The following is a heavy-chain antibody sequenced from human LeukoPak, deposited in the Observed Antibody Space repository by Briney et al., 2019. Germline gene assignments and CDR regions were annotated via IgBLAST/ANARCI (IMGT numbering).Heavy chain of an antibody. CDR1: GGSISSSSYY. CDR2: IYYSGST. CDR3: ARRTYCSSTSCYIGSDY. Sequence: SETLSLTCTVSGGSISSSSYYWGWIRQPPGKGLEWIGSIYYSGSTYYNPSHKSRVTISVDTSKNQFSLKLSSVTAADTAVYYCARRTYCSSTSCYIGSDYWGQGTLVTVSS. J-gene: IGHJ4*02. D-gene: IGHD2-2*02. V-gene: IGHV4-39*01.